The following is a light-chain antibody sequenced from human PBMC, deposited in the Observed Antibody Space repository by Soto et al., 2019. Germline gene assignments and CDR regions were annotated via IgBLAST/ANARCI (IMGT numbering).Light chain of an antibody. J-gene: IGKJ2*01. CDR2: DVS. CDR3: QHTTDFT. Sequence: DIQMTQSPSTLAASVGDTVTMTCRSSSEWLAWYQKKPGKAPKLLIYDVSNLERGVPPRFSDSTSGAESTLTITGLQPDDLGTYYCQHTTDFTFGQGTKVDIK. V-gene: IGKV1-5*01. CDR1: SSEW.